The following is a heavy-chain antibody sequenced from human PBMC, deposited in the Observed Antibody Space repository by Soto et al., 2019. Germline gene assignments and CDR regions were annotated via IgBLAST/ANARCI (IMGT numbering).Heavy chain of an antibody. CDR3: AKDGLGYCSSTSCYRHYYYGMDV. CDR2: IVGSGATT. J-gene: IGHJ6*02. Sequence: EVQLLESGGGLVQPGGSLRLSCAASGFTFNSYAMSWVRQAPGEGLEWVSAIVGSGATTPYADSVKGRFTISRDNSKRTVDLQMNSLRAEDTAVYYCAKDGLGYCSSTSCYRHYYYGMDVWGQGTTVTVSS. D-gene: IGHD2-2*02. CDR1: GFTFNSYA. V-gene: IGHV3-23*01.